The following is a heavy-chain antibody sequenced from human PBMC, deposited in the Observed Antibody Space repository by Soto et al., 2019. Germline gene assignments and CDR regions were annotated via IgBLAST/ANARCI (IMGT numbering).Heavy chain of an antibody. CDR2: IYDSGNT. Sequence: QLQLQESGSGLVKPSQTLSLTCAVSGVSISGTTYSWSWIRQPPGTGLEWIGYIYDSGNTYYNPSLKSQFSISVDRSKNQFSLKLSSVTAADTAVYYCARGQGAAAGHSNFDYWGQGALVTVSS. CDR3: ARGQGAAAGHSNFDY. CDR1: GVSISGTTYS. D-gene: IGHD6-13*01. V-gene: IGHV4-30-2*01. J-gene: IGHJ4*02.